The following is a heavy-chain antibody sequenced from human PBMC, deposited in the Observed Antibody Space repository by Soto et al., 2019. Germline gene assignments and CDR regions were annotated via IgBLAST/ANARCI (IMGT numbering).Heavy chain of an antibody. J-gene: IGHJ6*02. D-gene: IGHD2-21*01. CDR1: GYTFTGYY. CDR3: ARERYPVISDGMDV. CDR2: INPETGGT. V-gene: IGHV1-2*04. Sequence: QVQLVQSGADVKTPGASVRVSCKASGYTFTGYYVHWVREAPGQGLEWMGWINPETGGTSHAQKFEGWVTLSRDTSINTAYLELSRLRFDVAAVYFCARERYPVISDGMDVWGQGTTVTVSS.